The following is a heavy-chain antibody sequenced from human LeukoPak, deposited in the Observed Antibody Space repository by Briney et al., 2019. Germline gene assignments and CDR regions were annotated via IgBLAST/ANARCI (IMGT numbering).Heavy chain of an antibody. Sequence: GGSLRLSCAASGFTFNNAWMNWIRQAPGKGLEWVGRIKSKTDGGTADYAAPVKGRFTISRDDSKDTLYLQMNSLRTEDTAMYYCTIDRRDTSSWYGGFASWGQGALVTVSS. CDR3: TIDRRDTSSWYGGFAS. CDR1: GFTFNNAW. V-gene: IGHV3-15*07. J-gene: IGHJ4*02. D-gene: IGHD6-13*01. CDR2: IKSKTDGGTA.